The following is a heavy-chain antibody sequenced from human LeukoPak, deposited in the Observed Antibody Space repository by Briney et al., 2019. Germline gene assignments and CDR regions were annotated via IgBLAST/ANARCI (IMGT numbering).Heavy chain of an antibody. D-gene: IGHD2-15*01. Sequence: PGRSLRLSCAASGFTFSSYGMHWVRQAPGKGPEWVAVIWYDGSNKYYADSVKGRFTISRDNSKNTLYLQMNSLRAEDTAVYYCAKEYCSGGSCYRNFDYWGQGTLVTVSS. CDR1: GFTFSSYG. J-gene: IGHJ4*02. V-gene: IGHV3-33*06. CDR3: AKEYCSGGSCYRNFDY. CDR2: IWYDGSNK.